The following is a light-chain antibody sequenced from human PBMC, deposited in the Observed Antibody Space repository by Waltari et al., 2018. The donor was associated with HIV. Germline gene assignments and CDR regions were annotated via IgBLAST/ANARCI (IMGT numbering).Light chain of an antibody. Sequence: DILMTQSPDSLAVSLGERAPTNCTSSRCVLTRLNDKNYLAWYQQKRGQPPKLLIYWASTRESGVPDRFSGSGSGTDFTLTISSLQAEDVALYYCQQYYDTPTFGPGTKVEIK. CDR1: RCVLTRLNDKNY. J-gene: IGKJ3*01. CDR2: WAS. CDR3: QQYYDTPT. V-gene: IGKV4-1*01.